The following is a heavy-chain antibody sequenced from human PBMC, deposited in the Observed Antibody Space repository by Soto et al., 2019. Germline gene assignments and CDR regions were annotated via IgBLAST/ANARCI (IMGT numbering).Heavy chain of an antibody. D-gene: IGHD2-15*01. CDR2: IKTNTEGGTT. CDR1: GLTISNAW. CDR3: TTGSVEYV. Sequence: EVQLVESGGGFIYPGGSLRLSCAASGLTISNAWMNWVRQAPGKGLEWVGRIKTNTEGGTTDYAAAVKGRFTVSRDDSKNTLYLQMNSLKTEDTAVYYCTTGSVEYVWGQGTTVTVSS. J-gene: IGHJ6*02. V-gene: IGHV3-15*07.